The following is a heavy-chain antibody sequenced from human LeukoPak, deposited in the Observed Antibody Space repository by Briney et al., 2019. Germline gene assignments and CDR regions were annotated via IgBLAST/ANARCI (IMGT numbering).Heavy chain of an antibody. CDR3: ARQDGDSLHPYFDY. Sequence: SETLSLTCTVSGGSISSYYWSWIRQPAGKGLEWIGRIYTSGSTNYNPSLKSRVTMSVDTSKNQFSLKLSSVTAADTAVYYCARQDGDSLHPYFDYWGQGTLVTVSS. CDR2: IYTSGST. V-gene: IGHV4-4*07. J-gene: IGHJ4*02. D-gene: IGHD4-17*01. CDR1: GGSISSYY.